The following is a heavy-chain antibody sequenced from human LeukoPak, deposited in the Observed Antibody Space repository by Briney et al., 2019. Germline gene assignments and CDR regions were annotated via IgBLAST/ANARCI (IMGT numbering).Heavy chain of an antibody. CDR1: GFTFSSYS. V-gene: IGHV3-21*05. CDR2: ISSSSSYI. CDR3: ARVRVGDRSLDY. Sequence: PGGSLRLSCAASGFTFSSYSMNWVRQAPGKGLEWVSYISSSSSYIYYADSVKGRFTISRDNAKNSLYLQMNSLRAEDTAVYYCARVRVGDRSLDYWGQGTLVTVSS. J-gene: IGHJ4*02. D-gene: IGHD1-26*01.